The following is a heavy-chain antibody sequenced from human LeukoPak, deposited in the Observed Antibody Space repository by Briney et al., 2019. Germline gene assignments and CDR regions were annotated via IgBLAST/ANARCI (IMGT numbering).Heavy chain of an antibody. CDR2: IDKKDKGYATAT. CDR3: TRDSGTYNWFDP. Sequence: GGSLKLPCAATGFTFSGSAIHWVRQSSGKGLELVGQIDKKDKGYATATAYAASVKGRFTISRDDSINTAYLQMKSLKTEDTALYYCTRDSGTYNWFDPWGQGTLVTVSS. J-gene: IGHJ5*02. CDR1: GFTFSGSA. D-gene: IGHD1-26*01. V-gene: IGHV3-73*01.